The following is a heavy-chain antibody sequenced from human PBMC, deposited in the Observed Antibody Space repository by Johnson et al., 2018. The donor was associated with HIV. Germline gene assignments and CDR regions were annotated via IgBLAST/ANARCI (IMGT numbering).Heavy chain of an antibody. J-gene: IGHJ3*02. CDR3: ARDWDAYGAFDI. V-gene: IGHV3-66*01. Sequence: VQLVESGGGLVKPGGSLRLSCAASGFTVSTYYMNWVRQAPGKGLEWVSVIYSGGNTYYADSVKVRFTSSRDNSKNTLYLQLNTLRAADTAVYYCARDWDAYGAFDIWGQGTIVTVSS. CDR2: IYSGGNT. CDR1: GFTVSTYY. D-gene: IGHD1-26*01.